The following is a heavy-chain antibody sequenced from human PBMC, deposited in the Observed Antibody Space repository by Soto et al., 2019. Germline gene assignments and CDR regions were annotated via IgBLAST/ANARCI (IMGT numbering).Heavy chain of an antibody. J-gene: IGHJ4*02. V-gene: IGHV3-30*03. CDR1: GFTFSSYG. CDR2: IRYGGGNT. D-gene: IGHD5-12*01. Sequence: PGGSLRLSCAASGFTFSSYGMHWVRQAPGKGLEWVSAIRYGGGNTYYADSVKGRFTISRDNSKNTLYLQMNSLRAEDTAVYYCARVRVYSGYAPDYWGQGTLVTVSS. CDR3: ARVRVYSGYAPDY.